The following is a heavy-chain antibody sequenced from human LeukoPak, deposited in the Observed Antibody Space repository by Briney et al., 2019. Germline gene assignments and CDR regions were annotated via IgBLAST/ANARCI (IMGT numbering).Heavy chain of an antibody. J-gene: IGHJ6*03. Sequence: ASVKVSCKASGYTFTGHSMYWVRQAPGQGLEWMGWIKPNSGGTNYAQKFQGRVTMTRDTSISTAYMELSRLRSDDTAVYYCARVPVAGFGKYYYYYMDVWGKGTTVTVSS. CDR2: IKPNSGGT. CDR3: ARVPVAGFGKYYYYYMDV. D-gene: IGHD3-10*01. CDR1: GYTFTGHS. V-gene: IGHV1-2*02.